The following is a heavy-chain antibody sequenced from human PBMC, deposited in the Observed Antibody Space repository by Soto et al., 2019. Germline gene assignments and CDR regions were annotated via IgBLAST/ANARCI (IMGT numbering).Heavy chain of an antibody. CDR1: GGSISSSSYY. Sequence: SETLSLTCTVSGGSISSSSYYWGWIRQPPGKGLEWIGSIYYGGSTYYNPSLKSRVTISVDTSKNQFSLKLSSVTAADTAVYYCLREVGGSPSPYYFDYWGQGTLVTVSS. CDR3: LREVGGSPSPYYFDY. V-gene: IGHV4-39*01. D-gene: IGHD1-26*01. CDR2: IYYGGST. J-gene: IGHJ4*02.